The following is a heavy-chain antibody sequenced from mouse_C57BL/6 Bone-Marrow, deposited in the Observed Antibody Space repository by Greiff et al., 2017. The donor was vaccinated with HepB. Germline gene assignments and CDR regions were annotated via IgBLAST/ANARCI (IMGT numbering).Heavy chain of an antibody. Sequence: EVQGVESGGGLVKPGGSLKLSCAASGFTFSSYAMSWVRQTPEKRLEWVATISGGGSYTYYPDNVKGRFTISRDNAKNNLYLQMSHLKSEDTAMYYCAREGNYYGSSSFYYAMDYWGRGTSVTVSS. CDR1: GFTFSSYA. V-gene: IGHV5-4*01. CDR2: ISGGGSYT. D-gene: IGHD1-1*01. J-gene: IGHJ4*01. CDR3: AREGNYYGSSSFYYAMDY.